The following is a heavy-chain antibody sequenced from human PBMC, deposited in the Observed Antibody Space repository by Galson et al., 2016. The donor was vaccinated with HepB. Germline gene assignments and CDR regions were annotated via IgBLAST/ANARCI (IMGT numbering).Heavy chain of an antibody. Sequence: SLRLSCAASGFTFSSYGMHWVRQAPGKGLEYVSGISSNGGSTYYADSVKGRFTISRDNSKNTVYLQMSSLRDEDTAVYFCVKDAGVTYFDYWGQGTLVTVSS. CDR1: GFTFSSYG. V-gene: IGHV3-64D*06. J-gene: IGHJ4*02. D-gene: IGHD5-18*01. CDR3: VKDAGVTYFDY. CDR2: ISSNGGST.